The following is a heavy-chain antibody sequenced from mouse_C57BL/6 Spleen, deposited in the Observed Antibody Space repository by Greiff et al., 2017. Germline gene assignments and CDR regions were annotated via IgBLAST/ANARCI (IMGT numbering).Heavy chain of an antibody. Sequence: QVQLQQSGAELVRPGASVTLSCKASGYTFTDYEMHWVKQTPVHGLEWIGAIDPENGGTAYNQKFKGKAILTSDKSSSTAYMELRSLTSEDSAVYYCTIYYGSSYRYAMDYWGQGTSVTVSS. J-gene: IGHJ4*01. CDR3: TIYYGSSYRYAMDY. D-gene: IGHD1-1*01. CDR1: GYTFTDYE. CDR2: IDPENGGT. V-gene: IGHV1-15*01.